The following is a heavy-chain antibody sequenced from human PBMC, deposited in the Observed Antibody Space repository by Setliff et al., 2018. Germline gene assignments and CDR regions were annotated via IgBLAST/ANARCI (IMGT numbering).Heavy chain of an antibody. Sequence: GGSLRLSCVMSGFSLNMYSMTWVRQAPGKGLEWVANINHDGTEQSYVESVKGRLSMSRDIARNTLYLQMDSLRAEDTAVYYCSRLWGAYYPDYWGQGTLVTVSS. CDR3: SRLWGAYYPDY. CDR2: INHDGTEQ. D-gene: IGHD3-3*01. CDR1: GFSLNMYS. V-gene: IGHV3-7*01. J-gene: IGHJ4*02.